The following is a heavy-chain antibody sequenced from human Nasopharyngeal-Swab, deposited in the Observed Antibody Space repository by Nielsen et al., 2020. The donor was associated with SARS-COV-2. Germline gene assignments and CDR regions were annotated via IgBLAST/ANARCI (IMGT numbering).Heavy chain of an antibody. V-gene: IGHV1-3*01. CDR3: ARDMTVTTYYYYGMDV. D-gene: IGHD4-11*01. CDR2: INAGNGNT. Sequence: WVRQAPGQRLEWMGWINAGNGNTKYSQKFQGRVTITRDTSASTAYMELSSLRSEDTAVYYCARDMTVTTYYYYGMDVWGQGTTATVSS. J-gene: IGHJ6*02.